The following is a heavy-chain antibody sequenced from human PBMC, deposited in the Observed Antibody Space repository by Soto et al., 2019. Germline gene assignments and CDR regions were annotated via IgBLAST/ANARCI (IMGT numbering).Heavy chain of an antibody. D-gene: IGHD2-2*03. CDR3: ARLSGYCFGTICYAEGSFYGMDV. CDR2: ISAHNGDT. Sequence: QVQLVQSGAEVRKPGASVKVSCKASGYTFTNYGISWVRQAPGQGLEWMGWISAHNGDTNHVQEVQGRVSMTTDTSSNTAYVERRSLRSDDTALYYFARLSGYCFGTICYAEGSFYGMDVWGQGTTVTVSS. CDR1: GYTFTNYG. V-gene: IGHV1-18*01. J-gene: IGHJ6*02.